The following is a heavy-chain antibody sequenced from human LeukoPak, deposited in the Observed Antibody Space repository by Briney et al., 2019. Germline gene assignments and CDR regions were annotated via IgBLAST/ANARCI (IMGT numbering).Heavy chain of an antibody. CDR1: GGSISSYY. D-gene: IGHD3-3*01. V-gene: IGHV4-59*01. J-gene: IGHJ4*02. Sequence: SETLSLTCTVSGGSISSYYWSWIRQPPGKGLEWIGYIYYSGSTNYNPSLKSRVTISVDTSKNQFSLKLSSVTAADTAVYYCARLVPHYDFWSGYYPGEFDYWGQGTLVTVSS. CDR3: ARLVPHYDFWSGYYPGEFDY. CDR2: IYYSGST.